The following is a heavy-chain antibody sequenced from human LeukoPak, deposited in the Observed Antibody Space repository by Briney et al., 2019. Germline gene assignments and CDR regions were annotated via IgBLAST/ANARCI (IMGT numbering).Heavy chain of an antibody. Sequence: SETLSLTCTVSGGSISSYYWSWIRQPAGKGLEWIGRIYTSGSTNYNPSLKSRGTMSVDTSKNQFSLKLSSVTAADTAVYYCAREAFGVYCSSTSCRGLWFDPWGQGTLVTVSS. D-gene: IGHD2-2*01. J-gene: IGHJ5*02. CDR3: AREAFGVYCSSTSCRGLWFDP. V-gene: IGHV4-4*07. CDR1: GGSISSYY. CDR2: IYTSGST.